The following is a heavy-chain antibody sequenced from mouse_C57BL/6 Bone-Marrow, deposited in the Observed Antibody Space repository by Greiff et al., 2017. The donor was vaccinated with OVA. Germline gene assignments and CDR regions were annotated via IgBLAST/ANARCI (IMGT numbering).Heavy chain of an antibody. CDR2: INPSTGGT. Sequence: EVQLVESGPELVKPGASVKISCKASGYSFTGYYMNWVKQSPEKSLEWIGEINPSTGGTTYNQKFKAKATLTVDKSSSTAYMQLKSLTSEDSAVYYCASDYDYAMDYWGQGTSVTVSS. CDR1: GYSFTGYY. J-gene: IGHJ4*01. CDR3: ASDYDYAMDY. V-gene: IGHV1-42*01. D-gene: IGHD2-4*01.